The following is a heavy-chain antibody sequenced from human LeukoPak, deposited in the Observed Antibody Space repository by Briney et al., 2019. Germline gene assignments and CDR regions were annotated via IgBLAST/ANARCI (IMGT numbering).Heavy chain of an antibody. CDR1: GYTFTSYY. V-gene: IGHV1-46*01. CDR2: INPSGGST. J-gene: IGHJ5*02. Sequence: GASVKVSCKASGYTFTSYYMHWVRQAPGQGLEWMGIINPSGGSTSYAQKFQGRVTMTRDTSTSTVYMELSSLRSEDTAVYYCARMGDYYDSSGPPEGWFDPWGQGTLVTVSS. D-gene: IGHD3-22*01. CDR3: ARMGDYYDSSGPPEGWFDP.